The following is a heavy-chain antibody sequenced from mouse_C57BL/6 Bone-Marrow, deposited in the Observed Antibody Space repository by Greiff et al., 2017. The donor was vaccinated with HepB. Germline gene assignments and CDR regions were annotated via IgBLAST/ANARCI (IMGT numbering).Heavy chain of an antibody. CDR3: AREDFSGYYYGSSYDY. CDR2: ISSGSSTI. Sequence: EVQLVESGGGLVKPGGSLKLSCAASGFTFSDYGMHWVRQAPEKGLEWVAYISSGSSTIYYADTVKGRFTISRDNAKNTLFLQMTSLRSEDTAMYYCAREDFSGYYYGSSYDYWGQGTTLTVSS. V-gene: IGHV5-17*01. D-gene: IGHD1-1*01. J-gene: IGHJ2*01. CDR1: GFTFSDYG.